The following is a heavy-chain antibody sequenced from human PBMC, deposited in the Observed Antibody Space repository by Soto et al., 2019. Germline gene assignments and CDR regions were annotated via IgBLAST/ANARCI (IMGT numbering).Heavy chain of an antibody. V-gene: IGHV4-30-4*01. D-gene: IGHD3-9*01. CDR3: ACRGGTGYYNFDY. CDR2: IYYSGST. J-gene: IGHJ4*02. Sequence: SETLSLTCTVSGGSISSGDYYWSWIRQPPGKGLEWIGYIYYSGSTYYNPSLKSRVTISVDTSKNQFSLKLSSVTAADTAVYYCACRGGTGYYNFDYWGQETLVTVSS. CDR1: GGSISSGDYY.